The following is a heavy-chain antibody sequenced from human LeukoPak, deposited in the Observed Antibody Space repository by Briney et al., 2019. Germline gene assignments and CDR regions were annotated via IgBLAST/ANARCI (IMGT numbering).Heavy chain of an antibody. CDR2: ISAYSGNT. D-gene: IGHD2-2*01. Sequence: ASVKVSCKASGYTFTSYGISWVRQAPGQGLEWMGWISAYSGNTNYAQKLQGRVTMTTDTSTSTTYMELRSLRSDDTAVYYCARVASLKTNWFDPWGQGTLVTVSS. J-gene: IGHJ5*02. CDR3: ARVASLKTNWFDP. CDR1: GYTFTSYG. V-gene: IGHV1-18*01.